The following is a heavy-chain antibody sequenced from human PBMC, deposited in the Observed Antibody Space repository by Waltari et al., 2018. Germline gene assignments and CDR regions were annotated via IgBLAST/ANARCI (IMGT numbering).Heavy chain of an antibody. CDR3: ARAIGRNYYDSSGYYYI. Sequence: QVQLVQSAAEVTKPGASVKVSCKASGYTFTSSGISWVRQAPAQGLEWMGWISAYNGNTNYAQKLQGRVTMTTDTSTSTAYMELRSLRSDDTAVYYCARAIGRNYYDSSGYYYIWGQGTLVTVSS. D-gene: IGHD3-22*01. V-gene: IGHV1-18*01. J-gene: IGHJ4*02. CDR1: GYTFTSSG. CDR2: ISAYNGNT.